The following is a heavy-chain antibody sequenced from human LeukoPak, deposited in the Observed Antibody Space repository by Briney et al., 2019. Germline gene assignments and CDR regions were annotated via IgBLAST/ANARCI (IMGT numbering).Heavy chain of an antibody. V-gene: IGHV4-61*05. CDR2: IYYSGST. CDR3: ASHSRGSGYFDY. Sequence: PSETLSLTCTVSGGPISSSSYYWSWIRQPPGKGLEWIGYIYYSGSTNYNPSLKSRVTISVDTSKNQFSLKLSSVTAADTAVYYCASHSRGSGYFDYWGQGTLVTVSS. D-gene: IGHD3-10*01. CDR1: GGPISSSSYY. J-gene: IGHJ4*02.